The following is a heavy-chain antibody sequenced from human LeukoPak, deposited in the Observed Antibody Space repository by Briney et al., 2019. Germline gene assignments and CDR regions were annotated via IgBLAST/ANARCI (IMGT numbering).Heavy chain of an antibody. CDR3: ARGIWSSHSVGYYFDF. J-gene: IGHJ4*02. CDR2: INAGNGNT. Sequence: GASVKVSCKASGYTFTNYAVNWVRQAPGQRLEWMGWINAGNGNTKYSQEFQGRVTIIRDTSANTVYMELSSLRSEDRAVYYWARGIWSSHSVGYYFDFWGQGTLVTVSS. CDR1: GYTFTNYA. D-gene: IGHD5/OR15-5a*01. V-gene: IGHV1-3*03.